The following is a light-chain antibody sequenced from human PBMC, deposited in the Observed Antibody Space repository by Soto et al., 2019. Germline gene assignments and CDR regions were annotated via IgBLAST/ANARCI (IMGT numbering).Light chain of an antibody. CDR2: KAS. V-gene: IGKV1-5*03. Sequence: DIQMTQSPSSLSASVGDRVTITCRASQSISIYLNWYQQTPGKAPKLLIYKASTLETGVPSRFSGSGSRTEFTLTISSLQPDDFATYYCQHYASFSGTFGQGTKVDIK. J-gene: IGKJ1*01. CDR1: QSISIY. CDR3: QHYASFSGT.